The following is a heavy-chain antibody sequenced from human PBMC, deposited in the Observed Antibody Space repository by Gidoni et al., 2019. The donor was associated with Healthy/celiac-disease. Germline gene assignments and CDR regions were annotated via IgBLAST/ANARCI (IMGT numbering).Heavy chain of an antibody. CDR2: ISGSGGST. J-gene: IGHJ4*02. D-gene: IGHD3-22*01. Sequence: EVQLLESGGGLVQPGGSLRLSCAAAGLPFSSYAMSWVRQGPGKGLEWFSAISGSGGSTYYADSVKGRFTISRDNSKNTLYLQMNSLRAEDTAVYYCAKSYDSSGSPFDYWGQGTLVTVSS. V-gene: IGHV3-23*01. CDR1: GLPFSSYA. CDR3: AKSYDSSGSPFDY.